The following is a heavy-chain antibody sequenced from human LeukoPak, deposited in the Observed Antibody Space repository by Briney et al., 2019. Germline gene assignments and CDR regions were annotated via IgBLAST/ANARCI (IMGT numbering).Heavy chain of an antibody. CDR1: GFTFSSYA. CDR3: ATLQSGIVVVPAAIDY. CDR2: ISGSGGST. V-gene: IGHV3-23*01. D-gene: IGHD2-2*01. Sequence: GGSLRLSCAASGFTFSSYAMSWVPQAPGKGLEWVSAISGSGGSTYYADSVKGRFTISRDNSKNTLYLQMNSLRAEDTAVYYCATLQSGIVVVPAAIDYWGQGTLVTVSS. J-gene: IGHJ4*02.